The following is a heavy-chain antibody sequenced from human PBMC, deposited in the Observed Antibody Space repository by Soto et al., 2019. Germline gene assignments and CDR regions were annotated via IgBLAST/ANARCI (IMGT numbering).Heavy chain of an antibody. D-gene: IGHD6-19*01. CDR2: ISVYNGNT. J-gene: IGHJ5*02. Sequence: GASVKVSCKASGYTFTSYGITWVRQAPGQGLEWMGWISVYNGNTNYAQKLQGRVTMTTDTSTNTAYMELRSLRSDDTAVYFCAREGEQWLATYNWFDPWGQGALVTVSS. CDR3: AREGEQWLATYNWFDP. V-gene: IGHV1-18*04. CDR1: GYTFTSYG.